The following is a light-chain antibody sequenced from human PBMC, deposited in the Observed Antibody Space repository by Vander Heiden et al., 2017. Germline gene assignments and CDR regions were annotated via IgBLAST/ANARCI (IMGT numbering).Light chain of an antibody. J-gene: IGLJ1*01. CDR3: AAWDDSLNVFYV. Sequence: QSVLTQPPPASGTPGPRVTISCSGSSSNIGSNTVNWYQQLPGTAPKLLIYSNNQRPSGVPDRFSGSKSGTSASLAISGLQSEDEADYYCAAWDDSLNVFYVFGTGTKVTVL. CDR1: SSNIGSNT. CDR2: SNN. V-gene: IGLV1-44*01.